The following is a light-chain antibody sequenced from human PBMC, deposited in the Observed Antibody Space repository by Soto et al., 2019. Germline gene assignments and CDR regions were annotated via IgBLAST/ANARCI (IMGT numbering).Light chain of an antibody. J-gene: IGLJ1*01. CDR2: QDS. CDR3: QAWDSSNYV. V-gene: IGLV3-1*01. CDR1: KLGDKY. Sequence: SYELTQPPSVSVSPGQTASITCSGDKLGDKYACWYQQKPGQSPVLVIYQDSKRPSGIPERFSGSNSGNTATLTISGTQAMDEADYYCQAWDSSNYVLGNGTKLT.